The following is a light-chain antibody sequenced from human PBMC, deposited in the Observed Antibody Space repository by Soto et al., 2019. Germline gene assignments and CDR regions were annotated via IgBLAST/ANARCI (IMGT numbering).Light chain of an antibody. CDR1: QSVDIN. V-gene: IGKV3-20*01. J-gene: IGKJ3*01. CDR3: QQYGGSPFT. Sequence: EIVLTQSPATLSVSPGDRVTLSCRASQSVDINLAWYQQKAGQAPRLLIYAASTRATGVPDRFSGTGSGTDFALTISRLETDDSAVYYCQQYGGSPFTFGPGTKVDIK. CDR2: AAS.